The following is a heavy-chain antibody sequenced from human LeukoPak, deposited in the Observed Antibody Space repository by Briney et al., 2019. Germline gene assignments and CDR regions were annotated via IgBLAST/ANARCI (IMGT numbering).Heavy chain of an antibody. CDR2: IYSSGST. V-gene: IGHV4-39*07. Sequence: KTSETLSLTCTVSGASISGSGYYWGWIRQPPGKGLEWIGSIYSSGSTYYNPSLKSRVTMSVDTSKNQFSLKLSSVTAADTAVYYCARDRGTWNDDGFDYWGQGTLVTVSS. CDR3: ARDRGTWNDDGFDY. J-gene: IGHJ4*02. CDR1: GASISGSGYY. D-gene: IGHD1-1*01.